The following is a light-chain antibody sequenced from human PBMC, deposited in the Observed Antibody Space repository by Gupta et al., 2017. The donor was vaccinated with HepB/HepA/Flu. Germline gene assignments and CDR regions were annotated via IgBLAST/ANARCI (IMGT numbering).Light chain of an antibody. V-gene: IGKV3-11*01. CDR3: QQRSNWPPKT. J-gene: IGKJ2*01. Sequence: EIVLTQSPATLSLSPGERATLSCRASQSVSSYLAWYQQKPGQAPRLLIYDASNRATGIPARFSGSGSGTDFTLTISSREPEDFAGYYCQQRSNWPPKTFGQGTXLEIK. CDR2: DAS. CDR1: QSVSSY.